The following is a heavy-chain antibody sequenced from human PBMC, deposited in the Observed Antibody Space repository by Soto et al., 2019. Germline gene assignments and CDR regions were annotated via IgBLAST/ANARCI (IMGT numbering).Heavy chain of an antibody. J-gene: IGHJ4*02. D-gene: IGHD4-17*01. V-gene: IGHV3-53*01. CDR3: ATRITTAPY. CDR2: IYSGGGT. Sequence: PGGSLRLSCAASLFIVSDNYMSWVRQAPGKGLEWVSLIYSGGGTDYAESVKGRFTISRDNSKNTLYLQMNSLKAEDTGIYYCATRITTAPYRAQGTVVTVSS. CDR1: LFIVSDNY.